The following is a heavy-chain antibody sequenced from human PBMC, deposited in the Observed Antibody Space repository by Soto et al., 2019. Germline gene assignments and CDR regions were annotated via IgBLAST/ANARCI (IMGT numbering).Heavy chain of an antibody. CDR2: ISSSGVTI. Sequence: GGSLRLSCAASGFTFSSFGMNWVRQAPGKGLEWVSYISSSGVTIYYADSVKGRFTISRDNAKNSLYLQMNSLRDEDTAVYYCARAGSIKATVTNPNWFDPWGQGTLVTVSS. CDR3: ARAGSIKATVTNPNWFDP. V-gene: IGHV3-48*02. J-gene: IGHJ5*02. CDR1: GFTFSSFG. D-gene: IGHD4-17*01.